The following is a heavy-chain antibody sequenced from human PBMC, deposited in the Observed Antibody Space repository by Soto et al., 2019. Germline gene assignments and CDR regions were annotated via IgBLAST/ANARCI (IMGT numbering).Heavy chain of an antibody. V-gene: IGHV4-31*03. CDR2: IYYSGST. CDR3: ARRYGGNFDY. D-gene: IGHD2-15*01. Sequence: QVQLQESGPGLVKPSQTLSLTCTVSGGSISSGGYYWSWSRQHPGKGLEWIGYIYYSGSTYYNPSLKSRVTISVDTSKNQFLLKLSSVTAPDTAAYYCARRYGGNFDYWGQGTLVTVSS. CDR1: GGSISSGGYY. J-gene: IGHJ4*02.